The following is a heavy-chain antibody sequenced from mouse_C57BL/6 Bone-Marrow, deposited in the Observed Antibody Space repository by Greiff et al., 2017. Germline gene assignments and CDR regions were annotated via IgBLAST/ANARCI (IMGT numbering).Heavy chain of an antibody. J-gene: IGHJ3*01. V-gene: IGHV5-6*01. Sequence: EVQLVESGGDLVKPGGSLKLSCAASGFTFSSYGMSWVRQTPDKRLEWVATISSGGSYTYYPDSVKGRFTISRDNAKNTLYLQMSSLKSEYTAMYYCARLDSSGPFAYWGQGTLVTVSA. CDR3: ARLDSSGPFAY. CDR1: GFTFSSYG. D-gene: IGHD3-2*02. CDR2: ISSGGSYT.